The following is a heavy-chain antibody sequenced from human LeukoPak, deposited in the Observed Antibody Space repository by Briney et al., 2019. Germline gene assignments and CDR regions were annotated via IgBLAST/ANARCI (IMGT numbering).Heavy chain of an antibody. CDR3: ASKRLVRGEFTTDY. V-gene: IGHV3-53*01. CDR2: IYSGGST. D-gene: IGHD3-10*01. Sequence: GGSLRLSCAASGFTVSSNYMSWVRQAPGKGLEWVSVIYSGGSTYYADSVKGRFTISRGNSKNTLYLQMNSLRAEDTAVYYCASKRLVRGEFTTDYWGQGTLVTVSS. J-gene: IGHJ4*02. CDR1: GFTVSSNY.